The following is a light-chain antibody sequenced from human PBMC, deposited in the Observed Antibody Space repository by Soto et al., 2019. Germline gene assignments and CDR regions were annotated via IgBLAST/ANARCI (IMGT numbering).Light chain of an antibody. CDR1: QSISHW. V-gene: IGKV1-5*03. Sequence: EIEMTQSDCTLSASVGEGVLITCRASQSISHWLAWSQQKPGKAPNLLIYKASSLKSGVPSRFSGSGSGTDFTLPLSRLQPDDFATYYCPPYATYWTFGQGTKVDIK. CDR2: KAS. CDR3: PPYATYWT. J-gene: IGKJ1*01.